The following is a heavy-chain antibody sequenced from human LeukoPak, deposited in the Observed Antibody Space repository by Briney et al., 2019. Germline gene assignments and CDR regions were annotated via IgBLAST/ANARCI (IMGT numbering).Heavy chain of an antibody. D-gene: IGHD6-19*01. CDR1: GYTFTSYD. CDR3: AVRPYNSGLNFDY. Sequence: GASVKVSCTASGYTFTSYDINWVRQATGQGLEWMGWMNPNSGNTGYAQKFQGRVTMTRSTSISTAYMELSSLRSEDTAMYYCAVRPYNSGLNFDYWGQGTLVTVSS. CDR2: MNPNSGNT. V-gene: IGHV1-8*01. J-gene: IGHJ4*02.